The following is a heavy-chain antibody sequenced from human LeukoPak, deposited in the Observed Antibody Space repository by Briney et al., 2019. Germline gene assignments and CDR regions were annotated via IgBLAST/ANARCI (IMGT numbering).Heavy chain of an antibody. V-gene: IGHV1-8*03. Sequence: GASVTVSFMSSVCTFTNYDINWVRQATGQGLEWMGWMNPDSGNTGYAQKFQGRVTITKTTSISTAYMELSSLRSEDTALYYCARGPYCRSTSCPYYLDVWGKGTTVTVSS. CDR1: VCTFTNYD. CDR3: ARGPYCRSTSCPYYLDV. J-gene: IGHJ6*03. CDR2: MNPDSGNT. D-gene: IGHD2-2*01.